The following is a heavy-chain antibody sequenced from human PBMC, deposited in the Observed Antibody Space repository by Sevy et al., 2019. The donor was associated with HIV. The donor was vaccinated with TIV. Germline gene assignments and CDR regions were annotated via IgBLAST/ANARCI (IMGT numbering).Heavy chain of an antibody. Sequence: GGSLRLSCAASGFTFSSYGMHWVRQAPGKGLEWVAVIWYDGSNKYYADSVKDRFTISRDNSKNTLYLQMNSLRAEDTAVYYCARGGLQHYYYYGMDVWGQGTTVTVSS. J-gene: IGHJ6*02. CDR3: ARGGLQHYYYYGMDV. CDR2: IWYDGSNK. D-gene: IGHD4-4*01. V-gene: IGHV3-33*01. CDR1: GFTFSSYG.